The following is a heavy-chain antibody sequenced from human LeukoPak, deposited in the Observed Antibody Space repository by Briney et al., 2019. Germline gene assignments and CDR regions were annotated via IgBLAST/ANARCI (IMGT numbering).Heavy chain of an antibody. CDR1: GDSVSSNSAV. J-gene: IGHJ5*02. CDR3: ATGENWFDP. V-gene: IGHV6-1*01. Sequence: SQTLSLTCAISGDSVSSNSAVWNWIRQSPSRGLEWLGRTYYKSKWYHDYAVSVKSRITINPDTSKNQFSLQLNSVTPEDTAVYYCATGENWFDPWSQGTLVTVSS. CDR2: TYYKSKWYH.